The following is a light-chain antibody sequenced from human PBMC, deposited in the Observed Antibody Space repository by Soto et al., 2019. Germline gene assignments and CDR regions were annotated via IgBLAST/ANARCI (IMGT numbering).Light chain of an antibody. CDR1: QSVGTF. Sequence: EIVLTQSPATLSLSPGERATLSCRASQSVGTFLAWYQQRPGQAPRLLIYDASDRATGIPARFSGSGSGTDFTLTISSLEPEDFAVYYCQLRSDWLFTFGPGIKVEIK. CDR3: QLRSDWLFT. V-gene: IGKV3-11*01. CDR2: DAS. J-gene: IGKJ3*01.